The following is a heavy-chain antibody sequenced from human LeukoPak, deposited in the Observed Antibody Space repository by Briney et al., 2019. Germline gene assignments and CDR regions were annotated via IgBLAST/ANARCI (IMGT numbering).Heavy chain of an antibody. D-gene: IGHD3-10*01. CDR1: GGSISGSSYF. CDR3: ARLKEGIDY. Sequence: SETLSLTCAVSGGSISGSSYFWGWIRQPPGKGLEWIGSIYYSGNTYNPSLKSRVTISVDTSKNQFSLKLSSVTAADTAVYYCARLKEGIDYWGQGTLVTVSS. CDR2: IYYSGNT. V-gene: IGHV4-39*01. J-gene: IGHJ4*02.